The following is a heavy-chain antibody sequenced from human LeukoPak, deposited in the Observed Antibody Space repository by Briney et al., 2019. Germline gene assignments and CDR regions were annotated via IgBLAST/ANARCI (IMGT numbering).Heavy chain of an antibody. J-gene: IGHJ4*02. D-gene: IGHD3-10*01. V-gene: IGHV1-24*01. CDR2: FVPEDGET. CDR3: ARLARGHLFDS. Sequence: ASVKVSCKLSGDTLTELSMHWVRQSPGKGLEWMGGFVPEDGETIYAQKFQGRVTMTEDTSTDTAYMELSSLRSDDTAVYFCARLARGHLFDSWGQGTLVTVSS. CDR1: GDTLTELS.